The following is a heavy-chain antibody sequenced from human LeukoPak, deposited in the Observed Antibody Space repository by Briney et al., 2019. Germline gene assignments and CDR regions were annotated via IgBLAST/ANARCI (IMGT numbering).Heavy chain of an antibody. V-gene: IGHV1-46*01. CDR3: SRDRGYNWNDGLEY. CDR2: INPSGDST. D-gene: IGHD1-1*01. Sequence: ASLKVYCKASGYTFTSYYTHWVRQAPGQGHKKMGIINPSGDSTSYAQKFQGRVTMTRDTSTSQVYMELSIRRSDDTAGDYWSRDRGYNWNDGLEYWGQGTLVTVSS. J-gene: IGHJ4*02. CDR1: GYTFTSYY.